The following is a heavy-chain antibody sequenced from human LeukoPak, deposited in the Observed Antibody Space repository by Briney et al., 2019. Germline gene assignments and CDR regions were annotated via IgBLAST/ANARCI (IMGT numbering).Heavy chain of an antibody. CDR3: ARGKQLWPQYYFDY. V-gene: IGHV4-59*01. J-gene: IGHJ4*02. D-gene: IGHD5-18*01. CDR1: GGSISSYY. CDR2: IYYSGST. Sequence: TSETLSLTCTVSGGSISSYYWSWIRQPPGKGLEWIGYIYYSGSTNYNPSLKSRVTISVDTSKNQFSLKLSSVTAADTAVYYCARGKQLWPQYYFDYWGQGTLVTVSS.